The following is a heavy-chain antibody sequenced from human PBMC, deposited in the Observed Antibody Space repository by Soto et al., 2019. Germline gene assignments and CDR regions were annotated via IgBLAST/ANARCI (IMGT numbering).Heavy chain of an antibody. V-gene: IGHV4-39*01. CDR2: IYYSGST. CDR3: ARTVTTWVVDY. CDR1: GGSISSSSYY. D-gene: IGHD4-17*01. J-gene: IGHJ4*02. Sequence: QLQLQESGPGLVKPSETLSLTCTVSGGSISSSSYYWGWIRQPPGKGLEWIGSIYYSGSTYYNPSLKSRVTISVDTSKNQFSLKLSSVTAADTAVYYCARTVTTWVVDYWGQGTLVTVSS.